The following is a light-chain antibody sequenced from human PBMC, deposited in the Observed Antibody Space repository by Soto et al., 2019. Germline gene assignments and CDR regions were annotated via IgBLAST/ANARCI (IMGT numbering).Light chain of an antibody. J-gene: IGKJ1*01. CDR1: QSVSNF. V-gene: IGKV3-11*01. CDR3: QQRSNWPWT. CDR2: DAS. Sequence: EIVLTQSPATLYLSPGERATLSCSASQSVSNFLAWYQQKPGQAPRLLISDASNRATGIPGRFSGSGSGTDFSLTISSLEPADFPVYDFQQRSNWPWTFGQGTKVEIK.